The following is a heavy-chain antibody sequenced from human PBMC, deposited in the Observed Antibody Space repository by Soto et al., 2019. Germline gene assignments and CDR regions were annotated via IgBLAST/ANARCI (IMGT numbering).Heavy chain of an antibody. CDR2: ISGRGGVT. CDR1: GFTFRNQD. D-gene: IGHD3-22*01. V-gene: IGHV3-23*01. CDR3: AKDRQFRSYYESAGHYND. Sequence: EVQLLESGGGLVQPGGSLRLTCVGSGFTFRNQDMRWVRQAPGKGLEWVSGISGRGGVTYYADSVKGRFTISRDNSKNTLYLQMNNLRANDTAVYYCAKDRQFRSYYESAGHYNDWAQGTLVTVS. J-gene: IGHJ4*02.